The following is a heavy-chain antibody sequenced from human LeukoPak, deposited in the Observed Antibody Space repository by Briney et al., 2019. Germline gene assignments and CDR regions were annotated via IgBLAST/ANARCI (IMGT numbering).Heavy chain of an antibody. V-gene: IGHV1-3*01. CDR2: INVGNGNT. Sequence: ASVKVSCKASGYIFSSYAMHWVRQAPGQRLEWMGWINVGNGNTKYSQKFQGRVTITRDTSASTAYMEVSSLRSEDTAAYYCARELLRSDGFDYWGQGTLVTVSS. D-gene: IGHD1-26*01. CDR3: ARELLRSDGFDY. CDR1: GYIFSSYA. J-gene: IGHJ4*02.